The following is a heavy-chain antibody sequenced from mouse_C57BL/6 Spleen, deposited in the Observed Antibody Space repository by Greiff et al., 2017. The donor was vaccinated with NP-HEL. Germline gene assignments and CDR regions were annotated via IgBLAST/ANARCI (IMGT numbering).Heavy chain of an antibody. CDR1: GFSFNTYA. Sequence: DVHLVESGGGLVQPKGSLKLSCAASGFSFNTYAMNWVRQAPGKGLEWVARIRSKSNNYATYYADSVKDRFTISRDDSESMLYLQMNNLKTEDTAMYYCVRQGYGSSSYAMDYWGQGTSVTVSS. D-gene: IGHD1-1*01. V-gene: IGHV10-1*01. CDR2: IRSKSNNYAT. J-gene: IGHJ4*01. CDR3: VRQGYGSSSYAMDY.